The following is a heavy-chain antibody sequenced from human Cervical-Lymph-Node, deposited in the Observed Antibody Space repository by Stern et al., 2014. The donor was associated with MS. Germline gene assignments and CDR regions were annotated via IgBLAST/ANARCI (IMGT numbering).Heavy chain of an antibody. D-gene: IGHD5-18*01. CDR3: ATFEYTYGLIKY. J-gene: IGHJ4*02. Sequence: GRFTISRDNAKNSLYLQMNSLRAEDTAVYYCATFEYTYGLIKYWGQGTLVTVSS. V-gene: IGHV3-11*06.